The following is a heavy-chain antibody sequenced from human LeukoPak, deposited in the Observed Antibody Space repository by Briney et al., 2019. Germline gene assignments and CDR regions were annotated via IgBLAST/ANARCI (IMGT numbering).Heavy chain of an antibody. D-gene: IGHD6-19*01. Sequence: SETLSLTCAVYGGSFSDYYWTWIRQPPGKGLEWIGEINHSGSTNYNPSLTSRVTVSVDTSKKQFFLRLSSVTAADTAVYYCAKAPRYNSGCYWSHCFAPWGQGTLVTVSS. CDR2: INHSGST. CDR3: AKAPRYNSGCYWSHCFAP. J-gene: IGHJ5*02. CDR1: GGSFSDYY. V-gene: IGHV4-34*01.